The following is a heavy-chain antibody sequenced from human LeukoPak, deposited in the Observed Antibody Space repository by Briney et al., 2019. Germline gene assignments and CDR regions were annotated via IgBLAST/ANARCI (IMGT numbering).Heavy chain of an antibody. CDR1: GGSISSSSYY. J-gene: IGHJ4*02. V-gene: IGHV4-61*02. D-gene: IGHD3-22*01. CDR2: IYTSGST. CDR3: ARVGPYDSSGYYWYYFDY. Sequence: PSETLSLTCTVSGGSISSSSYYWSWIRQPAGKGLEWIGRIYTSGSTNYNPSLKSRATMSVDTSKNQFSLKLSSVTAADTAVYYCARVGPYDSSGYYWYYFDYWGQGTLVTVSS.